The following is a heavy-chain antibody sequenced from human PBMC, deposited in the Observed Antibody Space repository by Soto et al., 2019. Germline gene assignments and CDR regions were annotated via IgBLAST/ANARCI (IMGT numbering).Heavy chain of an antibody. D-gene: IGHD1-26*01. V-gene: IGHV3-23*01. CDR1: GFTFSSYA. CDR3: AKKDLVGLIYS. Sequence: EVQLLESGGGLVQPGGSLRLSCAASGFTFSSYAMSWVRQAPGKGLEWVSAISGSGGSTYYADSVKGRFTISRDNSKNTLYLQMNSLRDEDTSVYYWAKKDLVGLIYSGGPGTLVNVSS. CDR2: ISGSGGST. J-gene: IGHJ5*01.